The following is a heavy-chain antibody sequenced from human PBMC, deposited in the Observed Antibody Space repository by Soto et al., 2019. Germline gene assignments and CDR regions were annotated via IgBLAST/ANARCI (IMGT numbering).Heavy chain of an antibody. V-gene: IGHV4-59*08. CDR2: IYYSGST. D-gene: IGHD3-22*01. CDR3: ARNRPNSGYYFDY. Sequence: QVQLQESGPGLVKPSETLSLTCTVSGGSISSYYWSWIRQPPGKGLEWIGYIYYSGSTNYNPSLRTRVTLSVDTSKNQFSLKLSSVTAADTAVYYCARNRPNSGYYFDYWGQGTLVTVSS. J-gene: IGHJ4*02. CDR1: GGSISSYY.